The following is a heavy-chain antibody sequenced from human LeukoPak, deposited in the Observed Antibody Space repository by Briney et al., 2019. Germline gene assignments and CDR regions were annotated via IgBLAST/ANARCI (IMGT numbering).Heavy chain of an antibody. CDR1: VHSVSSNSVS. Sequence: QTLSLTCAISVHSVSSNSVSWHWITQSRSKGLEWLGRTYYRSKWYNEYAVSVKGRITINPDTSKNQFFLQLNSVTPEDTAVYYCARLGGDVDYWGQGTLVTVSS. V-gene: IGHV6-1*01. CDR3: ARLGGDVDY. D-gene: IGHD2-21*02. J-gene: IGHJ4*02. CDR2: TYYRSKWYN.